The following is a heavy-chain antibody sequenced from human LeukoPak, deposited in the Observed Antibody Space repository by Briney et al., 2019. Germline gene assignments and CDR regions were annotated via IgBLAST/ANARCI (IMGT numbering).Heavy chain of an antibody. J-gene: IGHJ4*02. CDR1: GGSISSYY. CDR2: IYYSGST. CDR3: ARAVSGRFDY. D-gene: IGHD6-19*01. Sequence: SETLSFTCPVSGGSISSYYWSWIRQPPGKGLEWIGYIYYSGSTNYNPSLKSRVTISVDTSKNQFSLKLSSVTAADTAIYYCARAVSGRFDYWGQGTLVTVSS. V-gene: IGHV4-59*12.